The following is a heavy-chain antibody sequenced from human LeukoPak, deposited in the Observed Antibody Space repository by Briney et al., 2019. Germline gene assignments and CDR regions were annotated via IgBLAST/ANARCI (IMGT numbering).Heavy chain of an antibody. V-gene: IGHV3-23*01. Sequence: GGSLRLSCAASGFTFSSYAMSWVRQAPGKGLEWVSAISGSGGSTYYADSVKGRFTISRDNSKNTLYLQMNSLRAEDTALYYCAKGRTYYYDSSGYPSDYWGQGTLVTVSS. CDR1: GFTFSSYA. D-gene: IGHD3-22*01. J-gene: IGHJ4*02. CDR2: ISGSGGST. CDR3: AKGRTYYYDSSGYPSDY.